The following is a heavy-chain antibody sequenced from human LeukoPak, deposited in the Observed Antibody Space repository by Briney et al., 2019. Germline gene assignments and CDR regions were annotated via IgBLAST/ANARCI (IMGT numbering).Heavy chain of an antibody. V-gene: IGHV4-34*01. D-gene: IGHD5-24*01. CDR3: AGVEMATISFDY. J-gene: IGHJ4*02. CDR1: GGSFSGYY. Sequence: SETLSLTCAVYGGSFSGYYWSWIRQSPGKGLEWIGEINHSGSTNYNPSLKSRVTISVDTSKNQFSLKLSSVTAADTAVYYCAGVEMATISFDYWGQGTLVTVSS. CDR2: INHSGST.